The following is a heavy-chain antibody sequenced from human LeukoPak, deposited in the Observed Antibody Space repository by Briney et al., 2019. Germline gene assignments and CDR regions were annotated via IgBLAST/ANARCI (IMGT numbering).Heavy chain of an antibody. V-gene: IGHV4-34*01. CDR2: INHSGST. D-gene: IGHD3-10*01. J-gene: IGHJ4*02. CDR3: ARVLMVRGVIISYYFDY. Sequence: PSETLSLTCAVYGGSFSGYYWSWIRQPPGKGLEWIGEINHSGSTNYNPSLKSRVTISVDTSKNQFSLKLSSVTAADTAVYYCARVLMVRGVIISYYFDYWGQGTLVTVSS. CDR1: GGSFSGYY.